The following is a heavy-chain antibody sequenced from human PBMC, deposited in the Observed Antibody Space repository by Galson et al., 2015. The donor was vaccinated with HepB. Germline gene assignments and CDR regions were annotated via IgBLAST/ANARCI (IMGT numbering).Heavy chain of an antibody. D-gene: IGHD4-23*01. CDR3: ARENRGYGGRWFDP. Sequence: ETLSLTCTVSGGSISRYYWSWIREPPGKGLEWIVYIYYSGSTNYNPSFKSRVTISVDTAKNQFSLKLSSVTAADTAVYYCARENRGYGGRWFDPWGQGTLVTVSS. J-gene: IGHJ5*02. CDR1: GGSISRYY. CDR2: IYYSGST. V-gene: IGHV4-59*01.